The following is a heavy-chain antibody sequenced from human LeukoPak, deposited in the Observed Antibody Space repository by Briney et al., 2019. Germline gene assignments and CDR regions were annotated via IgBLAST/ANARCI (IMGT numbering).Heavy chain of an antibody. CDR3: ASGDMWATYALDI. D-gene: IGHD2-15*01. Sequence: SETLSLTCTVSGGSISSSSYYWGWIRQPPGKGLEWIGSIYYSGSTYYNPSLKSRVTISVDTSKNQFSLKLSSVTAADTAVYYCASGDMWATYALDIWGQGTMVTVSS. J-gene: IGHJ3*02. V-gene: IGHV4-39*01. CDR2: IYYSGST. CDR1: GGSISSSSYY.